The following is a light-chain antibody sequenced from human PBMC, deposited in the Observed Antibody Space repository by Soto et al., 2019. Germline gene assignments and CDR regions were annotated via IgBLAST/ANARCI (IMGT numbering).Light chain of an antibody. J-gene: IGLJ2*01. CDR1: SSDVGGYNY. Sequence: QSALTQPASVSGSPGQSITISCTGTSSDVGGYNYVSWYQANPGRAPKLIIYDVSNRPSGISNRFSGSKSGNTASLTISGLQAEDEAEYYCSSYTSSGTLVVFGGGTKLTVL. CDR2: DVS. CDR3: SSYTSSGTLVV. V-gene: IGLV2-14*01.